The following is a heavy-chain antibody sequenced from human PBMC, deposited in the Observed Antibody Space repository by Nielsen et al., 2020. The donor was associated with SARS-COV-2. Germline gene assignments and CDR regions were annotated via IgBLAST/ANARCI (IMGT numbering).Heavy chain of an antibody. J-gene: IGHJ6*02. CDR1: GGTFSSYA. CDR2: ISAYNGNT. D-gene: IGHD3-9*01. V-gene: IGHV1-18*01. CDR3: ARDQYDILTGYSTGYYYYGMDV. Sequence: ASVKVSCKASGGTFSSYAISWVRQAPGQGLEWMGWISAYNGNTNYAQKLQGRVTMTTDTSTSTAYMELRSLRSDDTAVYYCARDQYDILTGYSTGYYYYGMDVWGQGTTVTVSS.